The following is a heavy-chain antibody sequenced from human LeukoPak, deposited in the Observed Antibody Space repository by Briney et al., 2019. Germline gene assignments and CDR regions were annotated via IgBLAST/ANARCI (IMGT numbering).Heavy chain of an antibody. Sequence: GGSLRLSCAASGFTFSNYAMHWVRQAPGKGLEWVAVISYDGINKYYVDSVKGRFTISRDNSKNTLYLQMNSLRAEDTAVYYCARDPTLSTIFGVVTNWGQGTLVTVSS. CDR2: ISYDGINK. J-gene: IGHJ4*02. CDR1: GFTFSNYA. CDR3: ARDPTLSTIFGVVTN. V-gene: IGHV3-30-3*01. D-gene: IGHD3-3*01.